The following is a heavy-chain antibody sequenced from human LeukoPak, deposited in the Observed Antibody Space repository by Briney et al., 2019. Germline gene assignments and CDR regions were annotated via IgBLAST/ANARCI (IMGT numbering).Heavy chain of an antibody. D-gene: IGHD3-16*02. CDR2: IYPGDSDT. CDR3: ARVYDYVWGSYRSSLDY. CDR1: GYSFISYW. V-gene: IGHV5-51*01. J-gene: IGHJ4*02. Sequence: GESLKISCKGPGYSFISYWIGWVRQMPGKGLEWMGVIYPGDSDTRYSPSFQGQVPISADKSISTAYLQWSSLKASDTAMYYCARVYDYVWGSYRSSLDYWGQGTLVTVSS.